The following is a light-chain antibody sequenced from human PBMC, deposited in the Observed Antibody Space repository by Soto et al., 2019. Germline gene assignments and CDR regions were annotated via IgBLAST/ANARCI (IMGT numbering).Light chain of an antibody. J-gene: IGLJ1*01. CDR3: FSYTSSTAYV. CDR1: SSDVGGYNY. Sequence: QSVLTQPASVSGSPGQSITISCTGTSSDVGGYNYVSWYQLHPGKAPELMVYEVSNRPSGVSNRFSGSKSGNTASLTISGLQAEDEADYYCFSYTSSTAYVFXTGTKVTVL. CDR2: EVS. V-gene: IGLV2-14*01.